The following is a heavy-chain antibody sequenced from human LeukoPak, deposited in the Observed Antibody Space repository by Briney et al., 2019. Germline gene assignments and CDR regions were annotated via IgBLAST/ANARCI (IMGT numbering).Heavy chain of an antibody. CDR2: VSGSGGST. D-gene: IGHD2-21*01. Sequence: ASGSLTLTCAASGFTFSSYALSWVRQAQGQGLEWVSAVSGSGGSTSYADSAKGRLTTSRVNTKNNLYLQMLSLITADTAVYYLARDCGGVCYSAYNMVVWGKGATVTVSS. CDR3: ARDCGGVCYSAYNMVV. V-gene: IGHV3-23*01. CDR1: GFTFSSYA. J-gene: IGHJ6*03.